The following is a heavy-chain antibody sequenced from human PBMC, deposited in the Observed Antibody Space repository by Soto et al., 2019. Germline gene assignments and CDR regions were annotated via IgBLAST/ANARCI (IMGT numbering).Heavy chain of an antibody. CDR1: GFTFSSYS. Sequence: GGSLRLSCAASGFTFSSYSMNWVRQAPGNGLEWVSSISSSSSYIYYADSVKGRFTISRDNAKNSLYLQMNSLRAEDTAVYYCARDVSYSSSWYAFDIWGQGTMVTVSS. J-gene: IGHJ3*02. CDR2: ISSSSSYI. D-gene: IGHD6-13*01. V-gene: IGHV3-21*01. CDR3: ARDVSYSSSWYAFDI.